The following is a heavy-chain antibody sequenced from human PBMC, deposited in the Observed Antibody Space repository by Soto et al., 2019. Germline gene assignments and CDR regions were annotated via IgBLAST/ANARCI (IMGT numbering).Heavy chain of an antibody. D-gene: IGHD3-3*01. Sequence: SGPTLVNPTQTLTLTCTFSGFSFRTSGVGVGWIRQPPGKALEWLALIYWDDDRRYSPSLKDRLTITKDTSKSQVVLTMTNVDTADTGTYYWAQRWGGYGVVTPCKHWGQRSPVTVSS. CDR1: GFSFRTSGVG. CDR3: AQRWGGYGVVTPCKH. J-gene: IGHJ4*02. V-gene: IGHV2-5*02. CDR2: IYWDDDR.